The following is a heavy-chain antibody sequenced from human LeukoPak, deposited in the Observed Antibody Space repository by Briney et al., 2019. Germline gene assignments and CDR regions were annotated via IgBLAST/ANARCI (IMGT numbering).Heavy chain of an antibody. CDR2: IYYSGTT. V-gene: IGHV4-59*12. CDR3: ARAKGSGSYFEYYFDY. D-gene: IGHD3-10*01. Sequence: SETLSLTCTVSGGSISSYYWSWIRQPPGKGLEWIGYIYYSGTTNYNPSLKSRVTMSVDTSKNQFSLKLSSVTAADTAVYYCARAKGSGSYFEYYFDYWGQGTLVTVSS. J-gene: IGHJ4*02. CDR1: GGSISSYY.